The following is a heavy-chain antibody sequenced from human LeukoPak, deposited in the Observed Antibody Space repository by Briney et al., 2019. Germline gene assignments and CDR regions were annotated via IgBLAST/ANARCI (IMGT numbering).Heavy chain of an antibody. CDR1: GYTFTTYG. Sequence: ASVKVSCKASGYTFTTYGISWVRQAPGQGLEWLGWIGTYTGNTNYAPKFQGRVTMTTDTSTSTAYMELRSLRSDDTAVYYCARAGYYYDSSGYYHDAFDIWGQGTMVTVSS. D-gene: IGHD3-22*01. J-gene: IGHJ3*02. CDR3: ARAGYYYDSSGYYHDAFDI. V-gene: IGHV1-18*01. CDR2: IGTYTGNT.